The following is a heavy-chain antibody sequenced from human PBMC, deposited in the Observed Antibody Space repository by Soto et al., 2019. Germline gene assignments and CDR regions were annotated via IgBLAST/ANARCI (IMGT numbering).Heavy chain of an antibody. V-gene: IGHV1-46*01. J-gene: IGHJ6*02. CDR1: GYTFTSYY. CDR2: INPNGGST. Sequence: ASVKVSFKASGYTFTSYYMHWVRQAPGQGLEWMGIINPNGGSTSYAQKFQGRVNMTRDTSTSAVFMELSRLRSEDTAVYYCARLRFLGYYGMDVWGQGTTDTVSS. CDR3: ARLRFLGYYGMDV. D-gene: IGHD3-3*01.